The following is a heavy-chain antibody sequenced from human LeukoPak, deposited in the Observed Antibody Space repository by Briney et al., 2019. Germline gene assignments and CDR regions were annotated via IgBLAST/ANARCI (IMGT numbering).Heavy chain of an antibody. CDR3: ARVLGYSYGYRY. CDR1: GFSFPSHG. J-gene: IGHJ4*02. Sequence: GGSLRLSCAASGFSFPSHGMPWVRQAPGKGLEWVAVIWTHGNQDSYADSVKGRFIISRDNSRNTLWLQMNSLRAEDAAVYYCARVLGYSYGYRYWGQGTLVTVSS. CDR2: IWTHGNQD. V-gene: IGHV3-33*01. D-gene: IGHD5-18*01.